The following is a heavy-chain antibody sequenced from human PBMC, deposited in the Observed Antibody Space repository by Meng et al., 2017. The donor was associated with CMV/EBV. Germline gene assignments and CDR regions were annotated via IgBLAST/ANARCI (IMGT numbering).Heavy chain of an antibody. D-gene: IGHD6-6*01. V-gene: IGHV4-39*07. CDR1: GGSIGSSSYY. J-gene: IGHJ4*02. CDR3: ARGRRAARPYDY. CDR2: IYYSGST. Sequence: SDLLSLTCTVPGGSIGSSSYYWGWIRQPPGKGLEWFGSIYYSGSTYYNPSLKSRITISVDTSKNQFSLKLSTVTAADTAVYYCARGRRAARPYDYWGQGTLVTVSS.